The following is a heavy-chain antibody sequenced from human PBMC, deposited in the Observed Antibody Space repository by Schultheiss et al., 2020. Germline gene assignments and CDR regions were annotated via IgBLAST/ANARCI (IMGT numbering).Heavy chain of an antibody. CDR1: GFTFSSYR. V-gene: IGHV3-19*01. CDR3: AREGRIAARQGNWFDP. J-gene: IGHJ5*02. Sequence: GGSRRLSCAASGFTFSSYRMNWVRQAPGKGLEWVSGVSWNGSRTHYADSVKGRFTISRDNSKNTLYLQMNSLRAEDTAVYYCAREGRIAARQGNWFDPWGQGTLVTVSS. CDR2: VSWNGSRT. D-gene: IGHD6-6*01.